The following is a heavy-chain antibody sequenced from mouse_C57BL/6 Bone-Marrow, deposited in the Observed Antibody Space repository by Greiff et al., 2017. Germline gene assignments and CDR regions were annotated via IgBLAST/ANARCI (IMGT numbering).Heavy chain of an antibody. Sequence: QVQLQQSGAELARPGASVKLSCKASGYTFTSYGISWVKQRTGQGLEWIGEIYPRSGNTYYNEKFKGKATLTADKSSSTAYMELRSLTSEYSAVYFCARDSSGYLYAMDYWGRGTSVTVAS. CDR3: ARDSSGYLYAMDY. CDR2: IYPRSGNT. J-gene: IGHJ4*01. D-gene: IGHD3-2*02. CDR1: GYTFTSYG. V-gene: IGHV1-81*01.